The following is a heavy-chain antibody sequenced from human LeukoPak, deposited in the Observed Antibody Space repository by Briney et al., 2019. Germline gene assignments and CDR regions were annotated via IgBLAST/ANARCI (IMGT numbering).Heavy chain of an antibody. CDR1: GYTFTAYY. D-gene: IGHD3-22*01. CDR2: INPNSGGT. CDR3: ARVVVEAYYYDSSGSGPFDY. Sequence: ASVKVSCKASGYTFTAYYMHRVRQAPGQGLEWMGWINPNSGGTNYAQKFQGRVSMTRDTSNSTAYMELSRLRSDDTAVYYCARVVVEAYYYDSSGSGPFDYWGQGTLVTVSS. V-gene: IGHV1-2*02. J-gene: IGHJ4*02.